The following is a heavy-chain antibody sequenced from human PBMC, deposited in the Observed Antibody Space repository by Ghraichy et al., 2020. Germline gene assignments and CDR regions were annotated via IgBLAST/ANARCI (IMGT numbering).Heavy chain of an antibody. CDR1: GFTFSSYG. V-gene: IGHV3-33*01. CDR3: ARASRWLQFAFVSG. Sequence: SLRLSCAASGFTFSSYGMHWVRQAPGKGLEWVAVIWYDGSNKYYADSVKGRFTISRDNSKNTLYLQMNSLRAEDTAVYYCARASRWLQFAFVSGWGQGTLVTVSS. J-gene: IGHJ4*02. CDR2: IWYDGSNK. D-gene: IGHD5-24*01.